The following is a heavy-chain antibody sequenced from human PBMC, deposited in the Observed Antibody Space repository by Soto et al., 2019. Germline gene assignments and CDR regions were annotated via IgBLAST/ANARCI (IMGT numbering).Heavy chain of an antibody. V-gene: IGHV3-15*07. CDR2: IKSKADGGTT. D-gene: IGHD5-18*01. J-gene: IGHJ5*02. CDR3: ARSGYSYGYSWFDP. CDR1: GFTFSKAW. Sequence: GSLRLSCAASGFTFSKAWINWVRQAPGQGLEWVGRIKSKADGGTTDYAAPVKGRFAISRDDSKNIVYLQMSRLRSDDTAVYYCARSGYSYGYSWFDPWGQGTLVTVSS.